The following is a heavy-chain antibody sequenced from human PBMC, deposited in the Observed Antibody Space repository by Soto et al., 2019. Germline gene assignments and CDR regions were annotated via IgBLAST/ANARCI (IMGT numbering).Heavy chain of an antibody. CDR3: ARDPQLRFLEWLPQPDRWFDP. Sequence: ASVKVSCKASGYTFTSYYMHWVRQAPGQRLEWMGIINPSGGSTSYAQKFQGRVTMTRDTSTSTVYMELSSLRSEDTAVYYCARDPQLRFLEWLPQPDRWFDPWGQGTLVTVSS. CDR1: GYTFTSYY. V-gene: IGHV1-46*01. CDR2: INPSGGST. D-gene: IGHD3-3*01. J-gene: IGHJ5*02.